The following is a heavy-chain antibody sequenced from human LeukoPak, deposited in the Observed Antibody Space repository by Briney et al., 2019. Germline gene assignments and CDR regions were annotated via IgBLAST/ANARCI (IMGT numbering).Heavy chain of an antibody. CDR1: GYTFTGYY. V-gene: IGHV1-69*13. D-gene: IGHD1-1*01. J-gene: IGHJ4*02. CDR3: AAGYNWNDVPFDY. CDR2: IIPIFGTA. Sequence: ASVKVSCKASGYTFTGYYMHWVRQAPGQGLEWMGGIIPIFGTANYAQKFQGRVTITADESTSTAYMELSSLRSEDTAVYYCAAGYNWNDVPFDYWGQGTLVTVSS.